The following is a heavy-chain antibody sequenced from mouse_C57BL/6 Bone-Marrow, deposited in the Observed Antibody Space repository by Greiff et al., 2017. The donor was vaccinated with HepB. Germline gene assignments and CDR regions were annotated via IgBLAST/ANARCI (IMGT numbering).Heavy chain of an antibody. CDR1: GYSITSGYY. J-gene: IGHJ2*01. V-gene: IGHV3-6*01. CDR2: ISYDGSN. D-gene: IGHD4-1*01. Sequence: EVQLQESGPGLVKPSQSLSLTCSVTGYSITSGYYWNWIRQFPGNKLEWMGYISYDGSNNYNPSLKNRISITRDTSKNQFFLKFNSVTTEDTATYYCAREEGLTGTDFDYWGQGTTLTVSS. CDR3: AREEGLTGTDFDY.